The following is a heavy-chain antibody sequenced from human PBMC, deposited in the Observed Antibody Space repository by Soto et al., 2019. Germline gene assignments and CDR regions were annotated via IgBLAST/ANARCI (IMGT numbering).Heavy chain of an antibody. Sequence: ASVKVSCKASGYTFTGYYMHWVRQAPGQGLEWMGWINPNSGGTNYAQKFQGRVTMTRDTSISTAYMELSRLRSDDTAVYYCERDQERILSGSYYGGYGMDVWGQGTTVTVSS. CDR1: GYTFTGYY. J-gene: IGHJ6*02. D-gene: IGHD1-26*01. CDR2: INPNSGGT. CDR3: ERDQERILSGSYYGGYGMDV. V-gene: IGHV1-2*02.